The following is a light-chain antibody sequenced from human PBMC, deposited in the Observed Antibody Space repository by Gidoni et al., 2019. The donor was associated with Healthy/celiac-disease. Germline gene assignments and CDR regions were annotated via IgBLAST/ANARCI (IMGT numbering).Light chain of an antibody. CDR2: EVS. J-gene: IGLJ2*01. V-gene: IGLV2-23*02. CDR3: CSYAGSSPVV. Sequence: QSALTQPACVSGSPGQSITISCTGTSSDVGSYNLVSWYQQHPGKAPKLMIYEVSKRPSGVSNRFSGSKSGNTASLTISGLQAEDEADYYCCSYAGSSPVVFGGGTKLTVL. CDR1: SSDVGSYNL.